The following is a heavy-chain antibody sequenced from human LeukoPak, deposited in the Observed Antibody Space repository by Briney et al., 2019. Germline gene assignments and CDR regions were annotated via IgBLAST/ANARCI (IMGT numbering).Heavy chain of an antibody. CDR1: GYTFTGYY. V-gene: IGHV1-2*02. J-gene: IGHJ6*03. CDR3: ARDSVVVPAAEPSNYYYYYYMDV. D-gene: IGHD2-2*01. CDR2: INPNSGGT. Sequence: ASVKVSCKASGYTFTGYYMHWVRQAPGQGLEWMGWINPNSGGTNYAQKFQGRVTMTRDTSISTAYMELSRLRSDDTAVYYCARDSVVVPAAEPSNYYYYYYMDVWGKGTTVTVSS.